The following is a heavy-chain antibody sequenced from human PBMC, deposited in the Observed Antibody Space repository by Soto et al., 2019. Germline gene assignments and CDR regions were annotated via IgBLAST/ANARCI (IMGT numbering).Heavy chain of an antibody. CDR1: GFTFSSYA. CDR3: ARAQIEGYSYAPAVY. Sequence: GGSLRLSCAASGFTFSSYAMHWVRQAPGKGLEWVAVISYDGSNKYYADSVKGRFTISRDNSKNTLYLQMNSLRAEDTAVYYCARAQIEGYSYAPAVYWGQGTLVTVSS. V-gene: IGHV3-30-3*01. J-gene: IGHJ4*02. CDR2: ISYDGSNK. D-gene: IGHD5-18*01.